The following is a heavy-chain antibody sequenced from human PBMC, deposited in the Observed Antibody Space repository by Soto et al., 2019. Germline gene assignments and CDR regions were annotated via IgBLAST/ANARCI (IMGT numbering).Heavy chain of an antibody. D-gene: IGHD6-6*01. CDR2: ISTTAYT. CDR3: ARALRGSSPDY. CDR1: GFTFGDYY. V-gene: IGHV3-11*01. J-gene: IGHJ4*02. Sequence: QVHLVESGGGLVKPGGSLRLSCAASGFTFGDYYMNWIRQAPGKGLELVSYISTTAYTNYADSVKGRFTIARDNAKNSLYLHMNSLSAEDTAVYFCARALRGSSPDYWGQGTLVTVSS.